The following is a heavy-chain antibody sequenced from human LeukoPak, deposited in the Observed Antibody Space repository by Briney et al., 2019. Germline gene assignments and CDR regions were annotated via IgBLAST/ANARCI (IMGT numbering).Heavy chain of an antibody. CDR1: GGSHSSGSYY. V-gene: IGHV4-39*01. Sequence: SETLSLTCSVSGGSHSSGSYYWGWIRQPPGKGLEWIGTIYYSGSTYYNPSLRSPVTMSVDTSRNHFSLKLISVSAADTAVYYCARHSRTGAGHDFDVWGHGTMVTVSS. CDR3: ARHSRTGAGHDFDV. CDR2: IYYSGST. D-gene: IGHD1-14*01. J-gene: IGHJ3*01.